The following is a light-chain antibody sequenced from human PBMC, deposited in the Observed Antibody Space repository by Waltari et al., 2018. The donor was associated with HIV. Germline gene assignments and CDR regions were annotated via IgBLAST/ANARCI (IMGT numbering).Light chain of an antibody. V-gene: IGKV1-8*01. CDR2: GAT. J-gene: IGKJ1*01. Sequence: IVMTQSPPSFSASTGDRVTITCRASRDISTHLAWYQQKPGSAPKLLMYGATTLQSGVPSRFNGSGSGTDFTLTINCLQSEDFATYYCQQYYSSPQTFGQGTKVEVK. CDR1: RDISTH. CDR3: QQYYSSPQT.